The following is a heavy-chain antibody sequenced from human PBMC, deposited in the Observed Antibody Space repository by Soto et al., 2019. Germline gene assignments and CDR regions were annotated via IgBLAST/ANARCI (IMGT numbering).Heavy chain of an antibody. J-gene: IGHJ6*03. CDR1: GFTFSSYW. D-gene: IGHD2-2*01. CDR3: ARRAIVVVPAAMMGVGVYYYYYMDV. Sequence: GGSLRLSCAASGFTFSSYWMSWVRQAPGKGLEWVANIKQDGSEKYYVDSGKGRFTISRDNAKNSLYLQMNSLRAEDTAVYYCARRAIVVVPAAMMGVGVYYYYYMDVWGKGTTVTVSS. CDR2: IKQDGSEK. V-gene: IGHV3-7*01.